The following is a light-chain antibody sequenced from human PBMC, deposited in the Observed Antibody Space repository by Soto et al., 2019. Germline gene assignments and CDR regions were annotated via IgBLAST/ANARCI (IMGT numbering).Light chain of an antibody. CDR1: HNISRY. CDR2: GAS. J-gene: IGKJ3*01. Sequence: DIQLTQSPSFLSASVGDRVTITCRASHNISRYLAWYQQTPGKAPMLLIYGASTLQSGVASRFSVSGSETEFTRTISSLQPEDFATYFCQQLNSYPRTVGPATIVDI. CDR3: QQLNSYPRT. V-gene: IGKV1-9*01.